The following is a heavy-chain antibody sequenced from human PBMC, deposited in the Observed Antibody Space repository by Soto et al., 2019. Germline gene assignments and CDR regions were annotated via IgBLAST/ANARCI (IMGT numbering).Heavy chain of an antibody. CDR2: IYYSGST. J-gene: IGHJ4*02. V-gene: IGHV4-31*03. CDR1: GGSITSGGSN. CDR3: ASVGYDSSGYTKDY. Sequence: QVQLQESGPGLVKPSQTLSLTCTVPGGSITSGGSNWSWTRNHPGKGREWIGYIYYSGSTYYNPSLKSRVTISVDTSKNQFSLKLSSVTAADTAVYYCASVGYDSSGYTKDYWGQGTLVTVSS. D-gene: IGHD3-22*01.